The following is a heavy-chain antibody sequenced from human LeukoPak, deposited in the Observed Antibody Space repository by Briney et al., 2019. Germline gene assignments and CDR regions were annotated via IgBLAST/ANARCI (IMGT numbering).Heavy chain of an antibody. CDR2: IHYSESA. V-gene: IGHV4-59*08. Sequence: KPSETLSLTCTVSGGSISSFFWSWIRQPPGKGLEWIGYIHYSESANYNPSLKNRVTLSVDTSKNQFSLKLSSVTAADTAVYYCARHGTLGHFDSWGQGTLVTVSS. J-gene: IGHJ4*02. CDR3: ARHGTLGHFDS. D-gene: IGHD3-16*01. CDR1: GGSISSFF.